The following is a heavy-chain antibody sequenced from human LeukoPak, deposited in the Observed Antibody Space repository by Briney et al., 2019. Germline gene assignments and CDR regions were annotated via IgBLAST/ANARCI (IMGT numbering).Heavy chain of an antibody. V-gene: IGHV4-31*03. D-gene: IGHD2-2*02. J-gene: IGHJ4*02. CDR3: ARNTDYFDY. Sequence: SETLSLTCTVSGGSISSGGYYWSWIRQHPGKGLEWIGYIYYSGSTYYNPSLRSRVTISVDTSKNQFSLRLSSVTAADTAVYFCARNTDYFDYWGQGTLVTVSS. CDR1: GGSISSGGYY. CDR2: IYYSGST.